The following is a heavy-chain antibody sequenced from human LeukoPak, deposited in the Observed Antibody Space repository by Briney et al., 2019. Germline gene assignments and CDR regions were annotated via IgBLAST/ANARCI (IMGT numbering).Heavy chain of an antibody. CDR1: GFTFSDYY. J-gene: IGHJ4*02. V-gene: IGHV4-39*01. Sequence: GSLRLSCAASGFTFSDYYMDWIRQAPGKGLEWIGSIYYSGSTYYNPSLKSRVTISVDTSKNQFSLKLSSVTAADTAVYYCARRAYSSGYPTLDYWGQGTLVTVSS. D-gene: IGHD6-19*01. CDR3: ARRAYSSGYPTLDY. CDR2: IYYSGST.